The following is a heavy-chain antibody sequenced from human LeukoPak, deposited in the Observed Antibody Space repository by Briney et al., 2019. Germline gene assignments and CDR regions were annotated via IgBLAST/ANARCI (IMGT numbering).Heavy chain of an antibody. D-gene: IGHD3-22*01. CDR3: ARVLGYYDSSAYYWVGWFDP. CDR1: GFTFSSYS. J-gene: IGHJ5*02. CDR2: IYYSGST. Sequence: GSLRLSCAASGFTFSSYSMNWVRQAPGKGLEWIGSIYYSGSTYYNPSLKSRVTISVDTSKNQFSLKLNSVTAADTAVYYCARVLGYYDSSAYYWVGWFDPWGQGTLVTVSS. V-gene: IGHV4-38-2*01.